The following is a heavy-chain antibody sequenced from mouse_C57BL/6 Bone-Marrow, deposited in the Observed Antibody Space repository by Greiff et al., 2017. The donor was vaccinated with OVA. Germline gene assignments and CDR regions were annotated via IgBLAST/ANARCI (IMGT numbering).Heavy chain of an antibody. CDR2: IWSGGST. CDR3: ARMVIARGYFDV. Sequence: VKLMESGPGLVQPSQSLSITCTVSGFSLTSYGVHWVRQSPGKGLEWLGVIWSGGSTDYNAAFISRLSISKDNSKSQVFFKMNSLQADDTAIYYCARMVIARGYFDVWGTGTTVTVSS. CDR1: GFSLTSYG. V-gene: IGHV2-2*01. J-gene: IGHJ1*03.